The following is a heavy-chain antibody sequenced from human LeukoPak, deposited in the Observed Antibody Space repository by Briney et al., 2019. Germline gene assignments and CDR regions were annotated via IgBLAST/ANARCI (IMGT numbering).Heavy chain of an antibody. CDR1: GFHFSTYN. Sequence: AGGSLRLSCAASGFHFSTYNMNWVRQAPGKGLEWVSSISSSTTYIYYADSVKGRFTISRDNSKNTLYLQMNSLRAEDTALYYCAKEYSRHDAFDIWGQGTMVTVSS. D-gene: IGHD2-15*01. CDR3: AKEYSRHDAFDI. V-gene: IGHV3-21*04. CDR2: ISSSTTYI. J-gene: IGHJ3*02.